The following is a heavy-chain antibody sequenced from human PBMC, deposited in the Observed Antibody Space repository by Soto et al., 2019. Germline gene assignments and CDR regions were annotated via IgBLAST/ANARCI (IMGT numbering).Heavy chain of an antibody. J-gene: IGHJ3*02. CDR3: ARDLAAPDAFDI. D-gene: IGHD6-6*01. CDR2: INPNSGGT. CDR1: GYTFTGYY. Sequence: ASVKVSCKASGYTFTGYYMHWVRQAPGQGLEWMGWINPNSGGTNYAQKFQGRVTMTRDTSISTAYMELSRLRSDDTAAYYCARDLAAPDAFDIWGQGTMVTVSS. V-gene: IGHV1-2*02.